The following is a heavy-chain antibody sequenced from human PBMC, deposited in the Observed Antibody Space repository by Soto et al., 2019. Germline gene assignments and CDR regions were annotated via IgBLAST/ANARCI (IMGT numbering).Heavy chain of an antibody. CDR3: ARDRPYYDFWSGYHFHYYGMDV. CDR1: GGTFSSYA. J-gene: IGHJ6*02. D-gene: IGHD3-3*01. V-gene: IGHV1-69*12. Sequence: QVQLVQSGAEVKKPGSSVKVSCKASGGTFSSYAISWVRQAPGQGLEWMGGIIPIFGTANYAQKFQGRVTITADESTSTGYMELSRLRSEDTAVYYCARDRPYYDFWSGYHFHYYGMDVWGQGTTVTVSS. CDR2: IIPIFGTA.